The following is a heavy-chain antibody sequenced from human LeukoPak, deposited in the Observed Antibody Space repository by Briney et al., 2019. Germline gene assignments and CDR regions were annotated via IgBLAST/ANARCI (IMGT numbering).Heavy chain of an antibody. CDR2: ISYDGSNK. CDR1: GFTFSSYG. Sequence: PGGSLRLSCAASGFTFSSYGMHWVRQAPGKGLEWVAVISYDGSNKYYADSVKGRFTISRDNSKNTLYLQMNSLRAEDTAVYYWATGLMVLAPPPDYGGRGPLVTVS. D-gene: IGHD3-10*01. CDR3: ATGLMVLAPPPDY. V-gene: IGHV3-30*03. J-gene: IGHJ4*02.